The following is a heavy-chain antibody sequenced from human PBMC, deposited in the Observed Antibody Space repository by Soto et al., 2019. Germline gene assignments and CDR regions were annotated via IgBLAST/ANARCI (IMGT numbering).Heavy chain of an antibody. CDR2: INAGNGNT. CDR1: GYTFTSYA. CDR3: ARELGIAARPVDY. V-gene: IGHV1-3*01. J-gene: IGHJ4*02. Sequence: ASVKVSCKASGYTFTSYAIHWVRQAPGQRLEWMGWINAGNGNTKYSQKFQGRVTITRDTSASTAYMELSSLRSEDTAVYYCARELGIAARPVDYWGQGTLVTVSS. D-gene: IGHD6-6*01.